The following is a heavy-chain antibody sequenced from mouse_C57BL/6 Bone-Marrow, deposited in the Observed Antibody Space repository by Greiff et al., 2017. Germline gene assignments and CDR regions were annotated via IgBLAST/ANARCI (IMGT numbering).Heavy chain of an antibody. D-gene: IGHD2-5*01. J-gene: IGHJ4*01. CDR1: GFTFSSYA. CDR2: ISSGGDYI. V-gene: IGHV5-9-1*02. CDR3: TRLYYSNYFFYAMDY. Sequence: EVHLVESGEGLVKPGGSLKLSCAASGFTFSSYAMSWVRQTPEKRLEWVAYISSGGDYIYYADTVKGRFTISRDNARNTLYLQMSSLKSEDTAMYYCTRLYYSNYFFYAMDYWGQGTSVTVSS.